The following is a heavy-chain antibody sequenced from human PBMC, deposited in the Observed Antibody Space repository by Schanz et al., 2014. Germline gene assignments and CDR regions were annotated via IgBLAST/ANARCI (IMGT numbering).Heavy chain of an antibody. CDR1: GFIFSNFG. J-gene: IGHJ6*02. CDR2: ISSDGTNK. D-gene: IGHD1-26*01. CDR3: VKDLQRELLRDDHYYGMDV. Sequence: QVQLVESGGGVVQPGRSLRLSCAASGFIFSNFGLHWVRQAPGKGLNWVAVISSDGTNKYYADSVQGRFTLSKDFSKDTLYLQLTSLRPEDTAVYYCVKDLQRELLRDDHYYGMDVWGQGTTVTVSS. V-gene: IGHV3-30*18.